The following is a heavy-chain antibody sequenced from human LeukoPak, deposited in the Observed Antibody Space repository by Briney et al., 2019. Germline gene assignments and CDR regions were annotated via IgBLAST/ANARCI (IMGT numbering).Heavy chain of an antibody. D-gene: IGHD3-10*01. V-gene: IGHV3-43*01. CDR3: ARGIDRGFGSGFDP. J-gene: IGHJ5*02. CDR1: GFTFDLYS. CDR2: ISWDGGST. Sequence: GGSLRLSCAASGFTFDLYSMHWVRQAPGKGLQWVSLISWDGGSTFYADSVKGRFTISRDNAKNTLYLQMNSLRAEDTAVYYCARGIDRGFGSGFDPWGQGTLVTVSS.